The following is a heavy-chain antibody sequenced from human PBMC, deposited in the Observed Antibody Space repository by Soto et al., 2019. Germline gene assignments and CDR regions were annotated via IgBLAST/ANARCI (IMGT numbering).Heavy chain of an antibody. Sequence: GGSLRLSCAASGFIFNSYGMHWVRQAPGKGLEWVALISYDGSNKYYADSVKGRFTISRDNSKNTLYLQMNNLRAEDTAVYYCAKGEGYKRRNWFDPWGQGTLVTVSS. CDR1: GFIFNSYG. CDR3: AKGEGYKRRNWFDP. CDR2: ISYDGSNK. D-gene: IGHD5-12*01. J-gene: IGHJ5*02. V-gene: IGHV3-30*18.